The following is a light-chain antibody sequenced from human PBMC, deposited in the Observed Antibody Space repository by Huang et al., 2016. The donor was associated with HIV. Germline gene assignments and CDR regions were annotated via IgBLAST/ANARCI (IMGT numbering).Light chain of an antibody. Sequence: DIVMTQSPLSVPVTPGEPASISCRSSQSLLHSNGYNYFDWYLQKPGQSPQLLNSLGSNRASGVPDRVSGSGSGTDFTLKISRVGAEDVGVYYCMQALQTTWTFGQGTKVEIK. CDR2: LGS. CDR1: QSLLHSNGYNY. V-gene: IGKV2-28*01. J-gene: IGKJ1*01. CDR3: MQALQTTWT.